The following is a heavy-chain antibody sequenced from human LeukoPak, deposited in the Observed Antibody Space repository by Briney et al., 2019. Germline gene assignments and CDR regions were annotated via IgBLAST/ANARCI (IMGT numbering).Heavy chain of an antibody. CDR3: AKDLEGLPAANFDY. CDR2: IWYDGSNK. CDR1: GFTFSSYG. D-gene: IGHD2-2*01. J-gene: IGHJ4*02. V-gene: IGHV3-33*06. Sequence: GRSLRLPCAASGFTFSSYGMHWVRQAPGKGLEWVAVIWYDGSNKYYADSVKGRFTISRDNSKNTLYLQMNSLRAEDTAVYYCAKDLEGLPAANFDYWGQGTLVTVSS.